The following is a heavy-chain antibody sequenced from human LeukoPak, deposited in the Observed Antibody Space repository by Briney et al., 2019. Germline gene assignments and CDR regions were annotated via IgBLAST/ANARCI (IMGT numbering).Heavy chain of an antibody. CDR3: AKRPSDYGDYVTYFDY. CDR1: GFTFSSYS. J-gene: IGHJ4*02. Sequence: GGSLRLSCAASGFTFSSYSMNWVRQAPGKGLEWVSSISSSSSYIYYADSVKGRFTISRDNSKDTLYLQMNSLRDEDTAVYYCAKRPSDYGDYVTYFDYWGQGTLVTVSS. CDR2: ISSSSSYI. D-gene: IGHD4-17*01. V-gene: IGHV3-21*01.